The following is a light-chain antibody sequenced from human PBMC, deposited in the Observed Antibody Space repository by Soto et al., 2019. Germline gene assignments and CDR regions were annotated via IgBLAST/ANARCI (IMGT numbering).Light chain of an antibody. CDR1: QSVSSSY. V-gene: IGKV3-20*01. J-gene: IGKJ2*01. Sequence: EIVLTQSPGTMSLSPGARATLSCRVSQSVSSSYLAWYQQKPGQAPRLLIYGASSRATGIPDRFSGSGSGTDFTLTISRLEPEDFSVFYCHQLGGSPSYPFGHGTKVEIK. CDR2: GAS. CDR3: HQLGGSPSYP.